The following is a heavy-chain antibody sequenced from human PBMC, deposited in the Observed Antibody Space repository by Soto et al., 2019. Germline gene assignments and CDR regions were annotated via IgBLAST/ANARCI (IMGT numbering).Heavy chain of an antibody. Sequence: QVQLVQSGAEVKKPGASVKVSCKASGYTFTNFGISWVRQAPGQGLEWMGWISAYNGNTNYAQKFQGRATMPTDTSTRKAYMEVRSLGFDDTAVYYWARGGTPIEYWGQGTLVTVSS. CDR1: GYTFTNFG. CDR3: ARGGTPIEY. D-gene: IGHD3-16*01. V-gene: IGHV1-18*01. J-gene: IGHJ4*02. CDR2: ISAYNGNT.